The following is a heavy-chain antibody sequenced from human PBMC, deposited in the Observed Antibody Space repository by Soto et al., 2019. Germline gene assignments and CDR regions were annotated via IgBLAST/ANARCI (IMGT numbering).Heavy chain of an antibody. J-gene: IGHJ6*02. CDR1: GDSVSSNSAA. CDR2: TYYRSKWYN. V-gene: IGHV6-1*01. CDR3: ARDRIAVAAAGHYYYYGMDV. D-gene: IGHD6-19*01. Sequence: PSQTLSLTCAISGDSVSSNSAAWNWIRQSPSRGLEWLGRTYYRSKWYNDYAVSVKSRITINPDTSKNQFSLQLNSVTPEDTAVYYCARDRIAVAAAGHYYYYGMDVWGQGTTVTVSS.